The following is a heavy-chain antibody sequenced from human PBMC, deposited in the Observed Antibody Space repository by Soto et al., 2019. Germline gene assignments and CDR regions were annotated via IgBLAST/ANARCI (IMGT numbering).Heavy chain of an antibody. Sequence: ASVKVSCTESGYTFTSNYMHWVRQAPGQGLEWMGIINPSGGSTSYAQKFQGRVTMTRDTSTSTVYMELSSLRSEDTAVYYCAREGIAVAGPFDYWGQGTLVTVSS. CDR1: GYTFTSNY. CDR3: AREGIAVAGPFDY. D-gene: IGHD6-19*01. J-gene: IGHJ4*02. V-gene: IGHV1-46*03. CDR2: INPSGGST.